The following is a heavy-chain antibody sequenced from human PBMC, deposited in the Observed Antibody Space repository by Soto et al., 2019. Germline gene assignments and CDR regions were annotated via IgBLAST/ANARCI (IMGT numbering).Heavy chain of an antibody. CDR1: GYRFTAYY. CDR3: SRDGNFAFLGYSLAFDF. V-gene: IGHV1-2*06. J-gene: IGHJ4*02. D-gene: IGHD5-18*01. CDR2: MNIDTGGT. Sequence: QVQLVQSGAEVKKPGASVRVSCEASGYRFTAYYIHWVRQAPGQGLEWMGRMNIDTGGTTFAQKFQGRVTMTRDTSISTAYMEVTGVKSDDTAMYYCSRDGNFAFLGYSLAFDFWGQGTLVTVSS.